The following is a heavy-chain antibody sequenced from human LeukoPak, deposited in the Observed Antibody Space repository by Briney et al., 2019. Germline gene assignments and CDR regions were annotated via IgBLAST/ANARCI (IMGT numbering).Heavy chain of an antibody. CDR2: ISYDGSNK. Sequence: GGSLRLSCAASGFTFSSYGMHWVRQAPGKGLEWVAVISYDGSNKYYADSVKGRFTISRDNSKNTLYLQMNSLRAEDTAVYYCAKEGGHRNWFDPWGQGTLVTDSS. CDR1: GFTFSSYG. CDR3: AKEGGHRNWFDP. D-gene: IGHD2-15*01. V-gene: IGHV3-30*18. J-gene: IGHJ5*02.